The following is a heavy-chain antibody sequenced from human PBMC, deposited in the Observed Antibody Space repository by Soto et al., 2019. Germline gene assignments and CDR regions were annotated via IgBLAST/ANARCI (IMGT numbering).Heavy chain of an antibody. CDR1: GFTLSYYW. D-gene: IGHD1-26*01. CDR2: INSDGSTT. CDR3: ANVYSGSYSKY. Sequence: LRLSCTASGFTLSYYWMHWVRQAPGKGLVWVSRINSDGSTTNYADSVKGRFTISRDNAKNTLYLEMNSLRAEDTAVYYCANVYSGSYSKYWGQGTQVTVSS. V-gene: IGHV3-74*01. J-gene: IGHJ4*02.